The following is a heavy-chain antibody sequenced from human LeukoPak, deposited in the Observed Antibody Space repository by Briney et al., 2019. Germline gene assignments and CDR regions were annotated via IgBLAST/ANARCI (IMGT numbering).Heavy chain of an antibody. J-gene: IGHJ4*01. CDR1: GFTFTDYW. CDR2: IRQDGSEK. Sequence: GGSLRLSCEVSGFTFTDYWMNWVRQALGKGPEWVASIRQDGSEKTYVDSVKGRFTISRDNTKNSLSLQLNGLRAEDTAVYYCARDGTAAGLYFDLWGQGTLVTVSS. CDR3: ARDGTAAGLYFDL. V-gene: IGHV3-7*01. D-gene: IGHD6-13*01.